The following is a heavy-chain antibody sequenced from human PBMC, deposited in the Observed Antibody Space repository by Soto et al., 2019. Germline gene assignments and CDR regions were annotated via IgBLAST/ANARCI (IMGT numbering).Heavy chain of an antibody. J-gene: IGHJ6*02. CDR1: GGTFSSYA. CDR3: ARAPLDYYDSSGSPRIYYYYGMDV. CDR2: IIPIFGTA. V-gene: IGHV1-69*13. D-gene: IGHD3-22*01. Sequence: SVKVSCKASGGTFSSYAISWVRQAPGQGLEWMGGIIPIFGTANYAQKFQGRVTITADESTSTAYMELSSLRSEDTAVYYCARAPLDYYDSSGSPRIYYYYGMDVWGQGTTVTVSS.